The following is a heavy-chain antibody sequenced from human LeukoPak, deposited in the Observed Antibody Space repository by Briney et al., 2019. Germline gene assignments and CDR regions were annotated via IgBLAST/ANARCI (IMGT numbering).Heavy chain of an antibody. V-gene: IGHV3-7*03. Sequence: GGSLRLSRAASGFALSSHWMTWVRQVPGRGPEWVANVNRDGSETYYLDSVKGRFTISKDNAKNSLYLQMNSLRAEDTALYHCARNNGMDVWGQGTTVIVSS. CDR3: ARNNGMDV. CDR2: VNRDGSET. CDR1: GFALSSHW. J-gene: IGHJ6*02.